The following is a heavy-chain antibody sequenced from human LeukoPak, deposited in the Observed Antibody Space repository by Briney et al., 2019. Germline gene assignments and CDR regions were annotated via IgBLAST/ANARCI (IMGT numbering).Heavy chain of an antibody. Sequence: SETLSLTCTVSGGSISSSSYYWGWIRQPPGKGLEWIGRIYYSGNTYYNPSLKSRVTISVDTSKNQFSLNLSSVTAADTAVYYCARRGVGLSGNYPVLDYWGQGTLVTVSS. D-gene: IGHD1-26*01. CDR2: IYYSGNT. V-gene: IGHV4-39*01. J-gene: IGHJ4*02. CDR1: GGSISSSSYY. CDR3: ARRGVGLSGNYPVLDY.